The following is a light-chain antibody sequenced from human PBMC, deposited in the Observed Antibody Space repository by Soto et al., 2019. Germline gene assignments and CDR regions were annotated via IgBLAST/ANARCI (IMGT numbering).Light chain of an antibody. CDR1: SSDVGGYNY. CDR2: DVS. J-gene: IGLJ3*02. Sequence: QSARTQPRSVSGSPGQSVTISCTGTSSDVGGYNYVSWYQQHPGKAPKLMIYDVSKRPSGVPDRFSGSKSGNTASLTISGLQAEDEADYYCCSYAGSYNWVFGGGTKLTVL. CDR3: CSYAGSYNWV. V-gene: IGLV2-11*01.